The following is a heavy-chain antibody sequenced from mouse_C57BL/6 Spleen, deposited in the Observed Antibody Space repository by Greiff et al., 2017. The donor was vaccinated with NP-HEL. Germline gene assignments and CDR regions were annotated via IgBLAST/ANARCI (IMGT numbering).Heavy chain of an antibody. J-gene: IGHJ1*03. CDR3: ARTTNVWYFDV. CDR1: GYAFSSSW. D-gene: IGHD1-3*01. Sequence: QVQLQQSGPELVKPGASVKISCKASGYAFSSSWLNWVKQRPGKGLEWIGRIYPGDGDTNYNGKFKGKATLTADKSSSTAYMQLSSLTSEDSAVYFCARTTNVWYFDVWGTGTTVTVSS. CDR2: IYPGDGDT. V-gene: IGHV1-82*01.